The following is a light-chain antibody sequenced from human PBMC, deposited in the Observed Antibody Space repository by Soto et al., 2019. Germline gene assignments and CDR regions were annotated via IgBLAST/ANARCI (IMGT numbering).Light chain of an antibody. V-gene: IGLV3-1*01. Sequence: SYELTQPPSVSVSPGQTASITCSGDKLGDKYACWYQQKPGQSPVLVIYQDSKRPSRIPELFFGSNSGNTATLTISGTQAMDEADYYCQAWDSSTVVFGGGTKLTVL. CDR1: KLGDKY. J-gene: IGLJ2*01. CDR3: QAWDSSTVV. CDR2: QDS.